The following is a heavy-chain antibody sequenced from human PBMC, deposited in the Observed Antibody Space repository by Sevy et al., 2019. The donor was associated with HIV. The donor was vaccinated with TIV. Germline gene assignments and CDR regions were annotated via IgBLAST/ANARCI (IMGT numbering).Heavy chain of an antibody. J-gene: IGHJ6*02. CDR1: GYSFSSYG. CDR3: XXXXXXXXXXXXXXLGMDV. CDR2: ISAHSGNT. Sequence: ASVKVSCKTSGYSFSSYGINWVRQAPGQGLEWMGWISAHSGNTKYAQKFQGRVTMTTETSTSTAYMELRSLRSDDTXXXXXXXXXXXXXXXXXXXLGMDVWGQGTTVTVSS. V-gene: IGHV1-18*01.